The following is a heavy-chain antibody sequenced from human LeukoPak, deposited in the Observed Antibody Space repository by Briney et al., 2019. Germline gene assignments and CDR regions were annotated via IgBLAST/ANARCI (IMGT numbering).Heavy chain of an antibody. J-gene: IGHJ4*02. CDR2: IHYSGST. CDR3: ARYGSGTYSLDY. CDR1: GGSIRSYY. V-gene: IGHV4-59*01. D-gene: IGHD3-10*01. Sequence: SETLSLTCTVSGGSIRSYYWSWIRQPPGKGPEWIGYIHYSGSTSCNPSLKSRVTISVDTSKNQFSLKLSSVTAADTAVYYCARYGSGTYSLDYWGQGTLVTVSS.